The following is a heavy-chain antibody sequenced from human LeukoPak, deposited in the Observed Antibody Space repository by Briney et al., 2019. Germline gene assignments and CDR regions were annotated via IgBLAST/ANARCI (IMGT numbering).Heavy chain of an antibody. J-gene: IGHJ4*02. Sequence: RSSETLSLTCTVSGGSISSYYWSWIRQPPGKGLEWIGYIYYSGSTKYNPSLKTRVTISVDTSKNQFSLKLSSVTAADTAVYYCARLIWGPNYFDYWGQGTLVTVSS. CDR2: IYYSGST. CDR3: ARLIWGPNYFDY. CDR1: GGSISSYY. V-gene: IGHV4-59*08. D-gene: IGHD3-16*01.